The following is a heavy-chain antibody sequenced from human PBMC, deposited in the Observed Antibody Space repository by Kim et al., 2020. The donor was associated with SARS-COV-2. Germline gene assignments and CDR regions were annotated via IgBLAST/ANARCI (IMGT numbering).Heavy chain of an antibody. J-gene: IGHJ6*02. V-gene: IGHV5-51*01. Sequence: GESLKISCQGSGYTFTSHWIGWLRQMPGRGLEWVGIINPGDSDIKYSPSFQGQVTISADRSIRTVFLQWSSLMASDSAIYYCARRGRADYYYYYGLDVWGQGTTVTVS. CDR3: ARRGRADYYYYYGLDV. CDR1: GYTFTSHW. CDR2: INPGDSDI.